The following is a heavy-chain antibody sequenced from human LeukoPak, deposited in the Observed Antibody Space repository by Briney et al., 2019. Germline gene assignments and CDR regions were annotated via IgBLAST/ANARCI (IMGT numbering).Heavy chain of an antibody. V-gene: IGHV3-7*01. D-gene: IGHD4-23*01. Sequence: GGSLRLFCAASGFTFSSYWMSWVRQAPGKGLEWVANIKKDGSEKYYVDSVKGRFTISRDNAKTSLYLQMNSLRAEDTAVYYCARNSRVVYFDYWGQGTLVTVSS. CDR3: ARNSRVVYFDY. CDR2: IKKDGSEK. CDR1: GFTFSSYW. J-gene: IGHJ4*02.